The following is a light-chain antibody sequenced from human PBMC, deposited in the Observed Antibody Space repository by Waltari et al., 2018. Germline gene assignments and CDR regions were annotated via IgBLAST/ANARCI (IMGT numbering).Light chain of an antibody. CDR1: QRISRY. CDR3: QQSYSTPLT. V-gene: IGKV1-39*01. J-gene: IGKJ4*01. Sequence: DIQMTQSPSSLSASVGDSVTITRRASQRISRYLNRYQQKPGKAPKLLIYAASSLQGGVPTRCSRSGAGTDFSFVISSLQPEDFVTFCCQQSYSTPLTFSGGTKVEIK. CDR2: AAS.